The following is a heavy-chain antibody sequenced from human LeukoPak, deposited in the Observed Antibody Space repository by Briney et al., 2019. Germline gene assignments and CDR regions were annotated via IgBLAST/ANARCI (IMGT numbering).Heavy chain of an antibody. Sequence: ASVKVSCKASGYTFTSYYMHWVRQAPGQGLEWMGIINPSGGSTSYAQKFQGRVTMTRDTSTSTVYMELSSLRSEDTDVYYCARGRPEHIVVVTSTILFDYWGQGTLVTVSS. J-gene: IGHJ4*02. CDR2: INPSGGST. CDR1: GYTFTSYY. V-gene: IGHV1-46*01. D-gene: IGHD2-21*02. CDR3: ARGRPEHIVVVTSTILFDY.